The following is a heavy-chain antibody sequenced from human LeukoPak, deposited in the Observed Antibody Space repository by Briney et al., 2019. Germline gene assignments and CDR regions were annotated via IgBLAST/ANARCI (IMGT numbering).Heavy chain of an antibody. CDR2: ISTYNGDR. Sequence: ASVKVSCKASGYTFTKYGITWVRQAPGRGLEWMGWISTYNGDRKYAQKFQGRVTLTTDTSTTTAYMELRSLRSDDTAVYYCATGWSGYFASLDYRGQGTLVSVSS. CDR3: ATGWSGYFASLDY. CDR1: GYTFTKYG. D-gene: IGHD3-3*01. V-gene: IGHV1-18*01. J-gene: IGHJ4*02.